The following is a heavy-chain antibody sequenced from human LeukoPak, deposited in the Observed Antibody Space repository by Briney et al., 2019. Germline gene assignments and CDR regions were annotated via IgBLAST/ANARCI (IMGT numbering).Heavy chain of an antibody. D-gene: IGHD6-13*01. Sequence: GASVRVSYKASGYTFTVYYMHEVRQAPGQGGEWMGWINPNSGGTNYAQNFQGRVTMTRDTSISTAYMELSRLRSDDTAVYYCARDLGGSGIAAAGTGYWGQGTLVTVSS. CDR3: ARDLGGSGIAAAGTGY. CDR2: INPNSGGT. J-gene: IGHJ4*02. V-gene: IGHV1-2*02. CDR1: GYTFTVYY.